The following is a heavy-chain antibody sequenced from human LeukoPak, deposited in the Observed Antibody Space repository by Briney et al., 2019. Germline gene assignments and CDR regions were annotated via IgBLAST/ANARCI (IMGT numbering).Heavy chain of an antibody. V-gene: IGHV1-18*01. J-gene: IGHJ4*02. D-gene: IGHD2-15*01. CDR2: ISAYNGNT. CDR1: GYTFTSYG. Sequence: ASVKVSCKASGYTFTSYGISWARQAPGQGLEWMGWISAYNGNTNYAQKLQGRVTMTTDTSTSTAYMELRSLRSDDTAVYYCARVEMGDIVVVVAASHLDYWGQGTLVTVSS. CDR3: ARVEMGDIVVVVAASHLDY.